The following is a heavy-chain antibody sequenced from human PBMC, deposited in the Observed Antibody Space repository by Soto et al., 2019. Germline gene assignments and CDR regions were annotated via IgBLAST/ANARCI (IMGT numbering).Heavy chain of an antibody. D-gene: IGHD6-6*01. J-gene: IGHJ3*02. CDR2: ISTSTGNT. CDR3: GRGVGMAARHDGYDI. Sequence: QVRLVQSGTEVKKPGASVKVSCKASGYTFTNYDVTWVRQAPGQGLEWMGWISTSTGNTNYAQKLQGRVTMTTDTSASTSFLELRSLASDDTVVYCWGRGVGMAARHDGYDIWGQGTMVTVSS. CDR1: GYTFTNYD. V-gene: IGHV1-18*04.